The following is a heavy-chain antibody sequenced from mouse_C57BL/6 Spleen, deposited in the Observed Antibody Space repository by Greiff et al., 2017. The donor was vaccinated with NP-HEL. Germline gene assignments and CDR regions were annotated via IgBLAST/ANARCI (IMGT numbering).Heavy chain of an antibody. D-gene: IGHD1-1*01. CDR2: INPNYGTT. CDR3: ARSRESTYGSSPAWFAY. CDR1: GYSFTDYN. V-gene: IGHV1-39*01. Sequence: VQLKESGPELVKPGASVKISCKASGYSFTDYNMNWVKQSNGKSLEWIGVINPNYGTTSYNQKFKGKATLTVDQSSSTAYMQLNSLTSEDSAVYYCARSRESTYGSSPAWFAYWSQGTLVTVSA. J-gene: IGHJ3*01.